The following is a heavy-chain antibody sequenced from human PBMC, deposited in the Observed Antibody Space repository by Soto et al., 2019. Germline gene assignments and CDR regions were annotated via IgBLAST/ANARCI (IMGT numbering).Heavy chain of an antibody. CDR1: GGSLGNYY. CDR3: ARHPHVLGATTWHFQN. J-gene: IGHJ1*01. CDR2: IYYSGST. V-gene: IGHV4-59*08. Sequence: PSETLSLTCSVSGGSLGNYYRSWVRQSPGKGLEWIGYIYYSGSTNYNPSLKSRVTISLDTSNNLFSLKLTSVTAADTAVYYCARHPHVLGATTWHFQNWGQGTLVTVSS. D-gene: IGHD1-26*01.